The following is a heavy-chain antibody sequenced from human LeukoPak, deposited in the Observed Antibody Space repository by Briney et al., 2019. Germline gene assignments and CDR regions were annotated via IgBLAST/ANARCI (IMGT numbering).Heavy chain of an antibody. CDR3: ARGRRGTTVTTLWFYYYYMDV. Sequence: GGSLRLSCAASGFTFSSYSMNWVRQAPGKGLEWVSSISSSSSYIYYADSVKGRFNISRDNAKNSLYLQMNSLRAEDTAVYYCARGRRGTTVTTLWFYYYYMDVWGKGTTVTISS. CDR2: ISSSSSYI. D-gene: IGHD4-17*01. J-gene: IGHJ6*03. CDR1: GFTFSSYS. V-gene: IGHV3-21*01.